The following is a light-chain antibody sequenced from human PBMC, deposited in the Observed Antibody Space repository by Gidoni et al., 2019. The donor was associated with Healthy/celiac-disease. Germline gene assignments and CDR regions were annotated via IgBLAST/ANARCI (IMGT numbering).Light chain of an antibody. J-gene: IGKJ2*01. CDR2: GAS. CDR1: QRVSRSD. CDR3: QQYGSSPVT. V-gene: IGKV3-20*01. Sequence: DNELTQSQGTLSLSPGQRATLSRRASQRVSRSDLAWYQQTPGQAPRLLIYGASSRATGIPDRFSGSGSGTDFTLTISRLEPEDFAVYYCQQYGSSPVTFGQGTKLEIK.